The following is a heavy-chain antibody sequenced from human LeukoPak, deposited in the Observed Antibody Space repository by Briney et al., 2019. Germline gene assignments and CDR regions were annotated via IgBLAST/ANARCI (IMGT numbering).Heavy chain of an antibody. Sequence: GGSLRLSCAASGFTFSSYSMNWVRQAPGKGLEWVSSISSSSSYIYYADSVKGRFTISRDNAKNSLYLQMNSLRAEDTAVYYCARRSVMDTAMFNDYWGQGTLVTISS. V-gene: IGHV3-21*01. CDR2: ISSSSSYI. D-gene: IGHD5-18*01. J-gene: IGHJ4*02. CDR1: GFTFSSYS. CDR3: ARRSVMDTAMFNDY.